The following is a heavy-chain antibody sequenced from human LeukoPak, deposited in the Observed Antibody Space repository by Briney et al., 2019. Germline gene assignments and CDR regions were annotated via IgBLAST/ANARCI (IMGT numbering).Heavy chain of an antibody. CDR3: AREAHSSGYYHFDY. J-gene: IGHJ4*02. D-gene: IGHD3-22*01. CDR2: ISSSSSYI. Sequence: GGSLRLSCAASGFTFSSYSMNWVRQAPGKGLEWVSSISSSSSYIYYADSVKGRFTISRDNAENSLYLQMNSLRAEDTAVYYCAREAHSSGYYHFDYWGQGTLVTVSS. CDR1: GFTFSSYS. V-gene: IGHV3-21*01.